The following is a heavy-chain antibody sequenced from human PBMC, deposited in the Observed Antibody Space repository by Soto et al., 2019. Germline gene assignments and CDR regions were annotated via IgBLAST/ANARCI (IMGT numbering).Heavy chain of an antibody. V-gene: IGHV3-23*01. Sequence: EVQLLESGGGLVQPGGSLRLYCAVSEFTFSKFAMTWVRQAPGKGLEWVSVISDNGGYTFYADSVKGRLTISRDNSKKTLYLEMNSLRIEDTAEYYCAKNGGSGEGYDYMDVWGKGTTVTVSS. CDR2: ISDNGGYT. D-gene: IGHD3-10*01. CDR3: AKNGGSGEGYDYMDV. CDR1: EFTFSKFA. J-gene: IGHJ6*03.